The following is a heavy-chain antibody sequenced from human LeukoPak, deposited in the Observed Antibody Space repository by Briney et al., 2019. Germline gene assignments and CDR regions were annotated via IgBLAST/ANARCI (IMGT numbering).Heavy chain of an antibody. CDR1: GYSFTSYW. V-gene: IGHV5-10-1*01. D-gene: IGHD2-2*01. CDR3: ARSGLSMGCSSTRWYAGGGYGMDV. CDR2: TAPSDSYT. Sequence: GEPLKISSKGSGYSFTSYWISWVRQMPGKGLEWMGRTAPSDSYTNYSPSFQGHVTISADQSISTADLRWGSLKASDTAMYYWARSGLSMGCSSTRWYAGGGYGMDVWGQGTTVTVSS. J-gene: IGHJ6*02.